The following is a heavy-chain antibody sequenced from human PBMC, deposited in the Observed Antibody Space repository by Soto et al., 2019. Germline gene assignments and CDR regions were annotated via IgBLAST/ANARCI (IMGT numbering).Heavy chain of an antibody. V-gene: IGHV3-33*01. J-gene: IGHJ4*02. CDR3: ARDHVRGVTKYYFDY. CDR2: IWYDGSNK. D-gene: IGHD3-10*01. CDR1: GFTFSSYG. Sequence: GGSLRLSCAASGFTFSSYGMHWVRQAPGKGLEWVAVIWYDGSNKYYADSVKGRFTISRDNSKNTLYLQMNSLRAEDTAVYYCARDHVRGVTKYYFDYWGQGTLVTVSS.